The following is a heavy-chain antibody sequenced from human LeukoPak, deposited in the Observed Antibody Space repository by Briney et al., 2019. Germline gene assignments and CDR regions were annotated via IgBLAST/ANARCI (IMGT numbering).Heavy chain of an antibody. CDR1: GASMSGYY. V-gene: IGHV4-59*01. CDR2: ISYSGNR. Sequence: SETLSLTCTVSGASMSGYYWSWIRQPPGKGLEWIGCISYSGNRNYNPSLKSRVTMSVDTSKNQFSLKLSSVTAADTAVYYCVTWNYAVFDYWGQGILVTVSS. CDR3: VTWNYAVFDY. J-gene: IGHJ4*02. D-gene: IGHD1-7*01.